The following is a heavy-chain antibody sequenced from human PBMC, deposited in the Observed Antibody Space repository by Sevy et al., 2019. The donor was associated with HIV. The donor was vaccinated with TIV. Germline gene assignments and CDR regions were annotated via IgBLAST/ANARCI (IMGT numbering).Heavy chain of an antibody. CDR3: AREEYFYGSGTYGYGMDV. CDR1: GGSIRSSHW. V-gene: IGHV4-4*02. J-gene: IGHJ6*02. D-gene: IGHD3-10*01. Sequence: SETLSLTCAVSGGSIRSSHWWSWVRQSPGKGLEWIGEIYYSGSRNYNPSLKSRLTISVDTSNNLFSLRLSSVTAADTAVYYWAREEYFYGSGTYGYGMDVWGQGTTVTVSS. CDR2: IYYSGSR.